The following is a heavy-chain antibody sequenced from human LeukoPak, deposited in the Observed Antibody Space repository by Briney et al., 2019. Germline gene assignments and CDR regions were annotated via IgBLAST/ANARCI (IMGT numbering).Heavy chain of an antibody. CDR2: MNPNSGNT. V-gene: IGHV1-8*01. D-gene: IGHD2-15*01. CDR3: ARGWASGARYNWFDP. J-gene: IGHJ5*02. CDR1: GYTFTSYD. Sequence: GASVKVSCKASGYTFTSYDINWVRQATGQGLEWMGWMNPNSGNTGYAQKFQGRVTKTRNTSISTAYMELSSLRSEDTAVYYCARGWASGARYNWFDPWGQGTLVTVSS.